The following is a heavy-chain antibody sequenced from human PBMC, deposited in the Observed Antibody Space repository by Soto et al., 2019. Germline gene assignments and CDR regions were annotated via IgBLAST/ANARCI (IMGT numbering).Heavy chain of an antibody. J-gene: IGHJ5*02. D-gene: IGHD6-13*01. V-gene: IGHV1-69*01. Sequence: QVQLVQSGSEVKMPGSSVKVSCKTSGGTFSRHAINWVRQAPGQGLEWMGGLIPLFGTTNYAQKFKGRVTISADESTSTAYMERSRLTSEDAAVYYCARAANHGRSWYCWFDPWGQGTLVTVSS. CDR2: LIPLFGTT. CDR3: ARAANHGRSWYCWFDP. CDR1: GGTFSRHA.